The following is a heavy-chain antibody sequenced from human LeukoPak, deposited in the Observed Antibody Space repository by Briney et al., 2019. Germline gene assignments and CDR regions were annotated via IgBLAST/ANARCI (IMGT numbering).Heavy chain of an antibody. J-gene: IGHJ4*02. V-gene: IGHV3-23*01. CDR2: ISGSGGST. CDR3: AKSSYYDASGYYREYYFDS. D-gene: IGHD3-22*01. Sequence: GGSLRLSCVPSGFSFSNYAMSWVRQAPGKGLEWVSSISGSGGSTHYVDSVKGRFAISRDKTKNTLYLQMNSLRAEDTAVYYCAKSSYYDASGYYREYYFDSWGQGTLVTVSS. CDR1: GFSFSNYA.